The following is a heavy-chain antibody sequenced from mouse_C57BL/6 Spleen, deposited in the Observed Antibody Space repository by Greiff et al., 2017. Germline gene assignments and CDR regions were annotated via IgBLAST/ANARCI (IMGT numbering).Heavy chain of an antibody. V-gene: IGHV5-9-1*02. CDR1: GFTFSSYA. D-gene: IGHD1-1*01. CDR3: TRGGSIWYFDV. Sequence: EVKVVESGEGLVKPGGSLKLSCAASGFTFSSYAMSWVRQTPEKRLEWVAYISSGGDYIYYADTVKGRFTISRDNARNTLYLQMSSLKSEDTAMYYCTRGGSIWYFDVWGTGTTVTVSS. CDR2: ISSGGDYI. J-gene: IGHJ1*03.